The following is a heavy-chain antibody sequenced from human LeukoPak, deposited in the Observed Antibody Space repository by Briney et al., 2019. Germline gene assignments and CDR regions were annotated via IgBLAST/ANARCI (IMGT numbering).Heavy chain of an antibody. D-gene: IGHD6-13*01. Sequence: GASVKVSCKASGGTFSSYAISWVRQAPGQGLEWMGGIIPIFGTANYAQKLQGRVTMTTDTSTSTAYMELRSLRSDDTAVYYCARDGMAAASDYWGQGTLVTVSS. CDR1: GGTFSSYA. J-gene: IGHJ4*02. V-gene: IGHV1-69*05. CDR3: ARDGMAAASDY. CDR2: IIPIFGTA.